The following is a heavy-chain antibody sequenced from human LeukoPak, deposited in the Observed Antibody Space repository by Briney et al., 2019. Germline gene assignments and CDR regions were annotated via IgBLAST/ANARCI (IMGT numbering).Heavy chain of an antibody. Sequence: PSETLSLTCTVSGGSISSYNWSWIRQPPGKGLEWIGEINHSGSTNYNPSLKSRVTISVDTSKNQFSLKLSSVTAADTAVYYCARGGIQLWLDYWGQGTLVTVSS. J-gene: IGHJ4*02. CDR3: ARGGIQLWLDY. V-gene: IGHV4-34*01. CDR2: INHSGST. CDR1: GGSISSYN. D-gene: IGHD5-18*01.